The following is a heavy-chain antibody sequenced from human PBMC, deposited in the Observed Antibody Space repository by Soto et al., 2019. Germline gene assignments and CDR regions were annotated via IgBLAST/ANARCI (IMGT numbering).Heavy chain of an antibody. Sequence: PVWSLRLSCEGSGFTFSDYYISWIRQAPGKWLEWISYSSNSGTFSRYADSVKGRFSISRDNTKNSMYLQMNSLRAEDTAVYYCARSGDNYNRLDYWGQGTPVTVSS. CDR3: ARSGDNYNRLDY. CDR1: GFTFSDYY. V-gene: IGHV3-11*06. D-gene: IGHD1-1*01. CDR2: SSNSGTFS. J-gene: IGHJ4*02.